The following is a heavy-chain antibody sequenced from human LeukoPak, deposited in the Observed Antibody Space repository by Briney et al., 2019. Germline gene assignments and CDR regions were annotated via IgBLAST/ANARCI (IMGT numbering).Heavy chain of an antibody. CDR1: RGTFSSYA. J-gene: IGHJ4*02. Sequence: SVKVSCKASRGTFSSYAISWVRQAPGQGLEWMGGIIPIFGTANYAQKFQGRVTITADESTSTAYMELSSLRSEDTAVYYCARADTVVTASDYWGQGTLVTVSS. D-gene: IGHD4-23*01. V-gene: IGHV1-69*01. CDR3: ARADTVVTASDY. CDR2: IIPIFGTA.